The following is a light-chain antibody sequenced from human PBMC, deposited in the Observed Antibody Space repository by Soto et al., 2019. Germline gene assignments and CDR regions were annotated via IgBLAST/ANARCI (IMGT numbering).Light chain of an antibody. V-gene: IGKV3-20*01. J-gene: IGKJ2*01. CDR1: QSVSSSF. CDR2: SAS. CDR3: QHYGSSSVT. Sequence: EIVLTQSPGTLSLSPGERATLSCGASQSVSSSFLAWLQQKPGQAPSLLIYSASSRATGIPDRFSGSGSGTDFTLTISRLEPEDFAVYYCQHYGSSSVTFGQGTKLEIK.